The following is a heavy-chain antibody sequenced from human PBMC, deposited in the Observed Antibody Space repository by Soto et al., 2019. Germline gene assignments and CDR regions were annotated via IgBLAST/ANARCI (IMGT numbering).Heavy chain of an antibody. CDR3: ANTYYDSSGYYCFDFDY. Sequence: PSETLSLTCTVSGGSISSSSYYWGWIRQPPGKGLEWIGSIYYSGSTYYNPSLKSRVTISVDTSKNQFSLKLSSVTAADTAVYYCANTYYDSSGYYCFDFDYWGQGTLVTVSS. D-gene: IGHD3-22*01. CDR1: GGSISSSSYY. CDR2: IYYSGST. V-gene: IGHV4-39*01. J-gene: IGHJ4*02.